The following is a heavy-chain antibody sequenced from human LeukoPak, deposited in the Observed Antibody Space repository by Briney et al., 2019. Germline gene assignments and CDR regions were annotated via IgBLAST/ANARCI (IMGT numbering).Heavy chain of an antibody. J-gene: IGHJ4*02. CDR2: INPKSGGA. V-gene: IGHV1-2*02. Sequence: ASVKVSCKASGYTFTDYYMHWVRQAPGQGLEWRGWINPKSGGANYAQKFQGRVTMTRDTSISTAYMELGRLRSDDTAVYHCAREMRVGATLDYWGQGTLVTVSS. CDR1: GYTFTDYY. CDR3: AREMRVGATLDY. D-gene: IGHD1-26*01.